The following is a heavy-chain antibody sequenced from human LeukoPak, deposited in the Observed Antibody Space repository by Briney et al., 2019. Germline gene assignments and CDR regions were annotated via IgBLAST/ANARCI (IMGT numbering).Heavy chain of an antibody. CDR3: ARIVVSHGSGSYEDY. CDR2: IDWDDDK. CDR1: GFSLSTNRMG. J-gene: IGHJ4*02. Sequence: SGPALVKPTQTLTLTCTFSGFSLSTNRMGVSWIRQPPGKALEWLARIDWDDDKYYSTSLKTRLTISKDTSKNQVVLTMTNMDPVDTATYYCARIVVSHGSGSYEDYWGQGTLVTVSS. V-gene: IGHV2-70*11. D-gene: IGHD3-10*01.